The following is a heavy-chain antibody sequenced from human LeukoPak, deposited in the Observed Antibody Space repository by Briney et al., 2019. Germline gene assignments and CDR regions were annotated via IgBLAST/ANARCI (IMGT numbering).Heavy chain of an antibody. J-gene: IGHJ6*02. CDR2: INPTGGST. CDR3: ARDGIVVVVAASYYYYGMDV. Sequence: GASVKVSCKASGYTFPSYFMHWVRQAPGQGLEWMGIINPTGGSTTYAQKFQGRVTMTRDTSTSTVYMELSSLRSDDTAVYYCARDGIVVVVAASYYYYGMDVWGQGTTVTVSS. D-gene: IGHD2-15*01. V-gene: IGHV1-46*01. CDR1: GYTFPSYF.